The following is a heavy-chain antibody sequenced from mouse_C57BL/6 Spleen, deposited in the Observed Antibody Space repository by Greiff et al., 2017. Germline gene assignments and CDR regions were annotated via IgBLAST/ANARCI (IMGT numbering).Heavy chain of an antibody. Sequence: QVQLQQSGAELAKPGASVKLSCKASGYTFTSYWMPWVKQRPGQGLEWIGYINPSSGYTKYKQKFKDKATLTADKSSSTAYMQLSSLTYEDAAVYYCARGNWDWYFDVWGTGTTVTVSS. CDR3: ARGNWDWYFDV. J-gene: IGHJ1*03. CDR2: INPSSGYT. D-gene: IGHD4-1*01. CDR1: GYTFTSYW. V-gene: IGHV1-7*01.